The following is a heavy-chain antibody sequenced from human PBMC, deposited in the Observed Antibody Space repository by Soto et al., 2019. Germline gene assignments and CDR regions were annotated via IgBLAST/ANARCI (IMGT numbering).Heavy chain of an antibody. CDR3: ARDGRIAAAGRLYYYYYGMDV. Sequence: ASVKVSCKASGYTFTSYDINWVRQATGQGLEWMGWMNPNSGNTGYAQKFQGRVTMTRNTSISTAYMELSSLRSEDTAVYYCARDGRIAAAGRLYYYYYGMDVWGQGTRVTVSS. CDR2: MNPNSGNT. D-gene: IGHD6-13*01. V-gene: IGHV1-8*01. J-gene: IGHJ6*02. CDR1: GYTFTSYD.